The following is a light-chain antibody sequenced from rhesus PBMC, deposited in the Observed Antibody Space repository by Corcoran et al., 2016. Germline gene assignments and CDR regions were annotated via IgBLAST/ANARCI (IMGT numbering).Light chain of an antibody. J-gene: IGKJ2*01. CDR1: QGITND. V-gene: IGKV1-25*01. CDR2: EAS. CDR3: QHYNSTPYS. Sequence: DIQMTQSPSSLSASVGDRVTIPCRASQGITNDLAWYQQKQGKTPKPLIYEASRLQSGMPSRFSGSGSGTDFTLTMSSLQSEDFGTYYCQHYNSTPYSFGQGTKVEIK.